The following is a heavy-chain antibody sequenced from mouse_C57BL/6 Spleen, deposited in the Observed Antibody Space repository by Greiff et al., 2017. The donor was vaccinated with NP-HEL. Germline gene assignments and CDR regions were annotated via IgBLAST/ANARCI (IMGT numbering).Heavy chain of an antibody. CDR3: ARDFITTVVARAMDY. J-gene: IGHJ4*01. V-gene: IGHV1-31*01. CDR1: GYSFTGYY. Sequence: VQLKQSGPELVKPGASVKISCKASGYSFTGYYMHWVKQSHGNILDWIGYIYPYNSVSSYNQKFKGKATLTVDKSSSTAYMELRSLTSEDSAVYYCARDFITTVVARAMDYWGQGTSVTVPS. CDR2: IYPYNSVS. D-gene: IGHD1-1*01.